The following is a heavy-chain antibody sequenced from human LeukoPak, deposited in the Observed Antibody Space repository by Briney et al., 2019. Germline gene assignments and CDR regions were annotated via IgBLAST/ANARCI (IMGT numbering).Heavy chain of an antibody. CDR2: INPNSGGT. V-gene: IGHV1-2*06. J-gene: IGHJ4*02. Sequence: ASVKVSCKASGYTFTGYYMHWVRQAPGQGLEWMGRINPNSGGTNYAQKFQGRVTMTRDTSISTAYMELSRLRSDDTAVYYCARDVPHNLGVPAAMNDYWRQGTLVTVSS. CDR3: ARDVPHNLGVPAAMNDY. CDR1: GYTFTGYY. D-gene: IGHD2-2*01.